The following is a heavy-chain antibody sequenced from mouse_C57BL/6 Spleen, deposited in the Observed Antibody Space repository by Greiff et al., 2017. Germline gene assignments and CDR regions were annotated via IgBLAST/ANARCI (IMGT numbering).Heavy chain of an antibody. CDR1: GYAFSSSW. J-gene: IGHJ2*01. CDR3: ARGIDYFDY. V-gene: IGHV1-82*01. CDR2: IYPGDGDT. Sequence: VQLQQSGPELVKPGASVKISCKASGYAFSSSWMNWVKQRPGKGLEWIGRIYPGDGDTNYNGKFKGKATLTADKSSSTAYMQLSSLTSEDAAVYFCARGIDYFDYWGQGTTLTVSS.